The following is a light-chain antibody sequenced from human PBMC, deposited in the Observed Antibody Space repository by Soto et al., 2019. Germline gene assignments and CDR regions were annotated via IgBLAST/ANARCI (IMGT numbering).Light chain of an antibody. CDR2: KAS. Sequence: DIQMTQSPSTLSASVGDRVTITCRASQSVSNWLAWYQQKPGKAPKLLIYKASTLETGVPSRFSGSGSGTQFTLTSCSLQPSDFATYYCQQYHAYSITVGEGTRLDIK. CDR1: QSVSNW. J-gene: IGKJ5*01. CDR3: QQYHAYSIT. V-gene: IGKV1-5*03.